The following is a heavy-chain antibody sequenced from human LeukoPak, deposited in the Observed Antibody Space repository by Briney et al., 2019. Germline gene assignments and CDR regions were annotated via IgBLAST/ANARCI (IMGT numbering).Heavy chain of an antibody. V-gene: IGHV3-23*01. CDR1: GFTFSNYA. Sequence: PGGSLRLSCAASGFTFSNYAMNWVRQAPGKGLEWVSAISGSGGNTYYADSVKGRFAISRDNSKNRLYLQMNSLRAEETAIYYCAKTIYYYDSSGPPGEDAFDIWGQGTMVTVSS. D-gene: IGHD3-22*01. CDR2: ISGSGGNT. J-gene: IGHJ3*02. CDR3: AKTIYYYDSSGPPGEDAFDI.